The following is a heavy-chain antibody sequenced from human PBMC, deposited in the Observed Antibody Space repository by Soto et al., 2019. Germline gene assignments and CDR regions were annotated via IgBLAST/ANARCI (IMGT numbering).Heavy chain of an antibody. CDR3: AKSLSMATSFDY. CDR2: ISVTGDT. J-gene: IGHJ4*02. Sequence: GGSLRLSCAASGFTFSSYAMNWVRQFPGKGPEWVSHISVTGDTYYADSVKGRFTISRDNSKNTLFLQMNSLRAEDTAVYYCAKSLSMATSFDYWCQGTPVTVSS. CDR1: GFTFSSYA. V-gene: IGHV3-23*01. D-gene: IGHD2-21*01.